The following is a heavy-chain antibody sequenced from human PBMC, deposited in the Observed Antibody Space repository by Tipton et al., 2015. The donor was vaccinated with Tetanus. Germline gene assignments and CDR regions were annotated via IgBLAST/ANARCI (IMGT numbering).Heavy chain of an antibody. J-gene: IGHJ6*02. CDR1: GGSFSGNY. CDR3: AGTPDYYYGMDV. V-gene: IGHV4-34*01. CDR2: IYYSGTT. Sequence: TLSLTCGVSGGSFSGNYWSWVRQAPGKGLEWIGEIYYSGTTNYNPSLKSRVTISTDKSKNQVSLRLNSVTAADTAVYFCAGTPDYYYGMDVWGQGTTVTVSS.